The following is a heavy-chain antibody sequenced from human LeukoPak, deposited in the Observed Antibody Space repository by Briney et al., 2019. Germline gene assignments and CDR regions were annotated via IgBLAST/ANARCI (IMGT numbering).Heavy chain of an antibody. CDR1: GYTFTGYY. CDR2: INPNSGGT. V-gene: IGHV1-2*02. CDR3: ARGLNCGGDCYPDAPFDY. Sequence: ASVKVSCKASGYTFTGYYMHWVRQASGQGLEWMGWINPNSGGTNYAQKFQGRVTMTRDTSISTAYMELSRLRSDDTAVYYCARGLNCGGDCYPDAPFDYWGQGTLVTVSS. J-gene: IGHJ4*02. D-gene: IGHD2-21*02.